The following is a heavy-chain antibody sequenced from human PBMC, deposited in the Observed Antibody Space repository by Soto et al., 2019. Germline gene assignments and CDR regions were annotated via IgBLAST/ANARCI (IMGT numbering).Heavy chain of an antibody. V-gene: IGHV2-5*02. CDR3: AHRLTSPSYYDGSDYPHVFDI. Sequence: QITLKESGPTLVKPAQTLTLTCTVSGCSLSTIGVGVGWIRQPPGKALERLALIYWDDDKRYSPSLKSRLTITKDTSQNQVVLRMTNMDPVDTATYFCAHRLTSPSYYDGSDYPHVFDIWGQGTLVAVSS. CDR1: GCSLSTIGVG. CDR2: IYWDDDK. D-gene: IGHD3-22*01. J-gene: IGHJ3*02.